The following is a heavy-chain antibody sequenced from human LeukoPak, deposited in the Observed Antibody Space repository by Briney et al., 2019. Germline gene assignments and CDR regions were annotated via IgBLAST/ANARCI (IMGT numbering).Heavy chain of an antibody. Sequence: ASVKVSCKASGGTFSSYAISWVRQAPGQGLEWMGGIIPIFGTANYAQKFQGRVTITADESTSTAYMELSSLRSEDTAVYYCARDSSGWYHWFDPWGQGTLVTVSS. V-gene: IGHV1-69*13. CDR1: GGTFSSYA. J-gene: IGHJ5*02. CDR3: ARDSSGWYHWFDP. CDR2: IIPIFGTA. D-gene: IGHD6-19*01.